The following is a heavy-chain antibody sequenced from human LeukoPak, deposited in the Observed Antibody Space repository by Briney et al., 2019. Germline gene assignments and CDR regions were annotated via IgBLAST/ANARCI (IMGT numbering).Heavy chain of an antibody. J-gene: IGHJ4*02. CDR1: GGSISSYY. CDR2: IYYSGST. Sequence: SETLSLTCTVSGGSISSYYWSWIRQPPGKGLEWIGYIYYSGSTNYNPSLKSRVTISVDTSKNQFSLKLSSVTAADTVVYYCARVNINNWHSCDYWGQGTLVTVSS. CDR3: ARVNINNWHSCDY. V-gene: IGHV4-59*12. D-gene: IGHD1-1*01.